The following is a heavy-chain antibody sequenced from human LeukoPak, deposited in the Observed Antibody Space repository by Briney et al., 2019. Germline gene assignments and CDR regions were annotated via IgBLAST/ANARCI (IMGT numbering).Heavy chain of an antibody. CDR1: GFSFSTYG. J-gene: IGHJ5*02. CDR2: ISYDGSAQ. D-gene: IGHD1-7*01. Sequence: PGRSLGLSCAASGFSFSTYGMHWVRQAPGKGLEWVAVISYDGSAQYYVDSVKGRFTISRDNSKNTLYLQMNSLRAEDTAVYYCAKDNWDYVGPNWFDPWGQGTLVTVSS. CDR3: AKDNWDYVGPNWFDP. V-gene: IGHV3-30*18.